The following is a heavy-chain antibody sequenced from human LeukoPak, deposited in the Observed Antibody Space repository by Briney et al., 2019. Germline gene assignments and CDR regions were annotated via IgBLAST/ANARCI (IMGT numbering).Heavy chain of an antibody. J-gene: IGHJ6*03. V-gene: IGHV3-48*01. CDR3: ARKHPTPHYYSYYYMDV. Sequence: GGSLRLSCAASGFTFSSHSMNWVRQAPGKGLEWVSYISRGSSTIYYADSVKGRFTISRDNAKNSMYLQMHSLRAEDTAVYYCARKHPTPHYYSYYYMDVWGKGTTVTVSS. D-gene: IGHD4-23*01. CDR2: ISRGSSTI. CDR1: GFTFSSHS.